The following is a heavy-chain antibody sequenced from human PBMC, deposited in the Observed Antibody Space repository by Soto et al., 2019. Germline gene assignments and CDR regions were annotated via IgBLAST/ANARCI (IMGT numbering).Heavy chain of an antibody. D-gene: IGHD3-16*01. CDR2: ISAHNGNT. CDR1: GYTFTSHG. Sequence: VQLVQSGAEVKKPGASVKVCCKASGYTFTSHGINWVRRAPGQGLEWMGWISAHNGNTKYAEKFQGRITVATETSTSTAYMELRSLRSDDTAVYYCARENVNSKSWYVVDYWGQGTLVTVSS. J-gene: IGHJ4*02. CDR3: ARENVNSKSWYVVDY. V-gene: IGHV1-18*01.